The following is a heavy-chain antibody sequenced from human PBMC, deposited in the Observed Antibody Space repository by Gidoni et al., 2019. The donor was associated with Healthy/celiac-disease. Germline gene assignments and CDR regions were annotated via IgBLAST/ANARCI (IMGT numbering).Heavy chain of an antibody. Sequence: QVQLVQSGAEVKKPGSSVKVSCKASGGTFSSYAIRWVRQAPGQGLEWMGGIIPIFGTANYAQKFQGRVTMTADESTSTAYMELSRLRSEDTAMYYCARMAALGDSLDIWGQETMVTVSS. CDR2: IIPIFGTA. CDR3: ARMAALGDSLDI. CDR1: GGTFSSYA. D-gene: IGHD2-21*01. V-gene: IGHV1-69*01. J-gene: IGHJ3*02.